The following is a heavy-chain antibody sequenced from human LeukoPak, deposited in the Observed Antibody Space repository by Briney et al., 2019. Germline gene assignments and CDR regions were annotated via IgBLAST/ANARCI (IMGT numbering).Heavy chain of an antibody. D-gene: IGHD2-15*01. Sequence: SVKVSCKASEGTFSSYAISWVRQAPGQGLEWMGGIIPIFGTANYAQKFQGRVTITADESTSTAYMDPSSLRSEDTAVYYCARAWDIVVVVAAPDEDYYYYYMDVWGKGTTVTVSS. CDR2: IIPIFGTA. CDR1: EGTFSSYA. V-gene: IGHV1-69*13. CDR3: ARAWDIVVVVAAPDEDYYYYYMDV. J-gene: IGHJ6*03.